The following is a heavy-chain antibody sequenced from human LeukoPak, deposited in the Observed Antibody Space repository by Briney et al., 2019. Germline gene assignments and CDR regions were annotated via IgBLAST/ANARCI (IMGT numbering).Heavy chain of an antibody. J-gene: IGHJ5*02. V-gene: IGHV3-20*04. CDR1: GFTFDDYG. CDR2: INWNGGST. Sequence: GGSLRLSCAASGFTFDDYGMSWVRQAPGKGLEWVSGINWNGGSTGYADSVKGRFTISRDNAKNSLYLQMNSLRAEDTALYYCARALIYCSGGSCAGPGWFDPWGQGTLVTVSS. D-gene: IGHD2-15*01. CDR3: ARALIYCSGGSCAGPGWFDP.